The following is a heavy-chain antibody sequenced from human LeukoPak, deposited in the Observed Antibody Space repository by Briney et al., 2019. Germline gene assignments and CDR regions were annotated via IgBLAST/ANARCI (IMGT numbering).Heavy chain of an antibody. CDR3: ARGLDIVVVPAAKPGSWFDP. CDR2: MNPNSGNT. CDR1: GYTFTSYD. J-gene: IGHJ5*02. D-gene: IGHD2-2*03. V-gene: IGHV1-8*01. Sequence: ASVKVSCKASGYTFTSYDINWVRQATGQGLEWMGWMNPNSGNTGYAQKFQGRVTMTRNTSISTAYMELSSLRSEDTAVYYCARGLDIVVVPAAKPGSWFDPWGQGTLVTVSS.